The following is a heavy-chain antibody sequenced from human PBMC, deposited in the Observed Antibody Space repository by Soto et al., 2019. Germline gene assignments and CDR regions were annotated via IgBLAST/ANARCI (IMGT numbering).Heavy chain of an antibody. J-gene: IGHJ4*02. Sequence: ASVKVSCKASGYTFTSYYMHWVRQAPGQGLEWMGIINPSGGSTSYAQKFQGRVTMTRDTSTSTAYMELSSLRSEDTAVYYCARDQVTMVRGVIGGDYWGQGTLVTVSS. V-gene: IGHV1-46*01. CDR2: INPSGGST. CDR3: ARDQVTMVRGVIGGDY. D-gene: IGHD3-10*01. CDR1: GYTFTSYY.